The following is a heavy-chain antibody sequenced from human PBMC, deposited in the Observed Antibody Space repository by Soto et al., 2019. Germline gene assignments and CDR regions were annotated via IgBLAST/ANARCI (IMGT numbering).Heavy chain of an antibody. J-gene: IGHJ4*02. Sequence: SDTLSLTCVVSNFSISSGYYWGWIRQSPGKGLEWIASIYRSGTTSYNPSLKSRVTISVDPSKNQFSLMLTAVTAADTAVYYCARTHSGSYYSVFNYWGRGSLVTVSS. V-gene: IGHV4-38-2*01. D-gene: IGHD1-26*01. CDR2: IYRSGTT. CDR1: NFSISSGYY. CDR3: ARTHSGSYYSVFNY.